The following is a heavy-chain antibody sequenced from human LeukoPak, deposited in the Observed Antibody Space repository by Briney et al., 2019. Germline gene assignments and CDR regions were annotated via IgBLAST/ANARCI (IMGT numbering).Heavy chain of an antibody. J-gene: IGHJ4*02. D-gene: IGHD2-2*01. CDR1: GFTFSSYE. Sequence: GGSLRLSCAASGFTFSSYEMNWVRQAPGKGLEWVSYISSSGSTIYYADSVKGRFTIPRDNAKNSLYLQMNSLRAEDTAVYYCARNGYCSSTSCYPVYYFDYWGQGTLVTVSS. CDR2: ISSSGSTI. V-gene: IGHV3-48*03. CDR3: ARNGYCSSTSCYPVYYFDY.